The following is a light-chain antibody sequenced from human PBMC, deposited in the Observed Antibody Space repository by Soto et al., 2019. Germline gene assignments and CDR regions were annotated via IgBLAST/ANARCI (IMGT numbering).Light chain of an antibody. CDR3: TSDTSTITSV. Sequence: QSVLTQPASVSGSPGQSITISCTGTRSDVGGYNYVSWYQQHPGKAPKVVIYEVTYRPAGVSNRFSGSKSGNTAYLTISGLQAEDEADYYCTSDTSTITSVFGTGP. CDR1: RSDVGGYNY. J-gene: IGLJ1*01. CDR2: EVT. V-gene: IGLV2-14*03.